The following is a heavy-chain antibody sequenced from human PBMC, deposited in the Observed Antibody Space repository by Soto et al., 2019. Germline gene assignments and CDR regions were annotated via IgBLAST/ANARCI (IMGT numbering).Heavy chain of an antibody. Sequence: PGESLRLSCAASGFTFSNYGFHWVRQAPGKGLEWLAVISYDLNKKYYADSVKGRFTVSRDNSKNTMYLQMDSLRAEDTAVYYCALLDSNTWYTGYYFDYWGQGTLVTVSS. V-gene: IGHV3-30*03. J-gene: IGHJ4*02. CDR2: ISYDLNKK. D-gene: IGHD6-13*01. CDR3: ALLDSNTWYTGYYFDY. CDR1: GFTFSNYG.